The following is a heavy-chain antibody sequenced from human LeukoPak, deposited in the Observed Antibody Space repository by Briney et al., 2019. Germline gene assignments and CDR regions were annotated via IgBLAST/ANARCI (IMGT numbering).Heavy chain of an antibody. CDR2: IYYSGST. Sequence: SETLSLTCTVSGGSIGSYYWSWIRQPPGKGLEWIGYIYYSGSTNYNPSLKSRVTISVDTSKNQFSLKLSSVTAADTAVYYCASDYGGNSGLFDCWGQGTLVTVSS. J-gene: IGHJ4*02. V-gene: IGHV4-59*01. CDR3: ASDYGGNSGLFDC. CDR1: GGSIGSYY. D-gene: IGHD4-23*01.